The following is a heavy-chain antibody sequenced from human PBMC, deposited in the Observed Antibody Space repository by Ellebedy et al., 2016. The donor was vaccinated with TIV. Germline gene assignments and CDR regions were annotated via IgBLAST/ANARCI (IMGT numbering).Heavy chain of an antibody. Sequence: SQTLSLTCAISGDSVSSKSAAWTWLRQSPWRGLECLGRTYYRSKLYNEYAVSVESRITINSDTSKNQFSLQLSSVTPEDTAIYYCAREIRAYDSWGQGTLVTVSS. CDR2: TYYRSKLYN. CDR3: AREIRAYDS. V-gene: IGHV6-1*01. CDR1: GDSVSSKSAA. J-gene: IGHJ4*02.